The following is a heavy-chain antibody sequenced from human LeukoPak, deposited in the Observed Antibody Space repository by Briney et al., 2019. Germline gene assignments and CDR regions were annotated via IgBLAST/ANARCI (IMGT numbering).Heavy chain of an antibody. V-gene: IGHV4-59*01. CDR2: IYYSGST. J-gene: IGHJ5*02. D-gene: IGHD2-15*01. CDR1: GGSISSYY. Sequence: SETLSLTCTVSGGSISSYYWSWIRQPPGKGLEWIGYIYYSGSTNYNPSLKSRVTISVDTSKNQFSLKLSSVTAADTAVYYCARDLGYCSGGICYNWSDPWGQGTLVTVSS. CDR3: ARDLGYCSGGICYNWSDP.